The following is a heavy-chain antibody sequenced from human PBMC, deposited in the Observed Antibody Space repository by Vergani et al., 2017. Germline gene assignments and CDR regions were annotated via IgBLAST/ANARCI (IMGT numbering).Heavy chain of an antibody. J-gene: IGHJ4*02. CDR1: GFTFSSYG. CDR3: AADYYGSGSYYPPLDY. D-gene: IGHD3-10*01. V-gene: IGHV3-48*01. CDR2: ISSSSSTI. Sequence: VQLVESGGGVVQPGRSLRLSCAASGFTFSSYGMHWVRQAPGKGLEWVSYISSSSSTIYYADSVKGRFTISRDNAKNSLYLQMNSLRAEDTAVYYCAADYYGSGSYYPPLDYWGQGTLVTVSS.